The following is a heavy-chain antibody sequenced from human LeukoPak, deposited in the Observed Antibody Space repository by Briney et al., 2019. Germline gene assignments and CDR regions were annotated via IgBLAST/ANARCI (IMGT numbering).Heavy chain of an antibody. Sequence: PSETLSLTCTVSGASISSHYWSWIRQPPGKGLEWIGDFSYSGSTNYNPSLKSRVTISVDTSRNQFSLKLTSVTAADTAVYYCARAGGVHNTPLDLDYWGQGVLVTASA. D-gene: IGHD3/OR15-3a*01. CDR1: GASISSHY. CDR2: FSYSGST. V-gene: IGHV4-59*11. J-gene: IGHJ4*02. CDR3: ARAGGVHNTPLDLDY.